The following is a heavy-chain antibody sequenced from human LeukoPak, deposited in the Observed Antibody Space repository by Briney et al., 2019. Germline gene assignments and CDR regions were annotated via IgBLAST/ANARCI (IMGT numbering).Heavy chain of an antibody. Sequence: VGSLRLSCAASGFTFSSYAMHWVRQAPGKGLEWVAVISYDGSNKYYADSVKGRFTISRDNSKNTLYLQMNSLRAEDTAVYYCARVPQEGYFWGQGTLVTVSS. CDR1: GFTFSSYA. V-gene: IGHV3-30-3*01. D-gene: IGHD2/OR15-2a*01. CDR3: ARVPQEGYF. CDR2: ISYDGSNK. J-gene: IGHJ4*02.